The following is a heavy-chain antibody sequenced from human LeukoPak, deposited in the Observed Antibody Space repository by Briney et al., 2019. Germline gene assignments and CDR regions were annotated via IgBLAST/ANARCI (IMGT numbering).Heavy chain of an antibody. CDR2: INPNSGDT. CDR3: ASARDGYNSRSPLDY. J-gene: IGHJ4*02. V-gene: IGHV1-2*02. D-gene: IGHD5-24*01. Sequence: ASVKVSCKASGYTFTGYYMNWVRQAPGQGLEWIGWINPNSGDTNYAQKFRGRVTMTRDTSISTAYMELSRLRSDDTAVYYCASARDGYNSRSPLDYWGQGTLVTVSS. CDR1: GYTFTGYY.